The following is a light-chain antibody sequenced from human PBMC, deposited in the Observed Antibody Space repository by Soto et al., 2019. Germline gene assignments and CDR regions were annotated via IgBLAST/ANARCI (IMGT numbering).Light chain of an antibody. J-gene: IGKJ1*01. V-gene: IGKV1-6*01. Sequence: AVQMTQSPSSLSASVGDRVTITCRASQAIRSDLGWYQMKPGKVPKLLIYAASNLQSGVPSRFIGRGYGTDLTLTISSLQPEDFATYYCLKDYNYPRTFGQGTKVDIK. CDR1: QAIRSD. CDR3: LKDYNYPRT. CDR2: AAS.